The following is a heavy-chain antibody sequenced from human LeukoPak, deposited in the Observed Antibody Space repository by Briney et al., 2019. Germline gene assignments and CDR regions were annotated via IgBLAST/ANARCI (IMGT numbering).Heavy chain of an antibody. J-gene: IGHJ4*02. CDR1: GFTFNNYW. CDR2: IKPDENEK. D-gene: IGHD1-14*01. V-gene: IGHV3-7*03. CDR3: TRSPDGFDY. Sequence: GGSLRLSCAASGFTFNNYWMSWVRQAPGKGLEWVANIKPDENEKFYVDSVKGRSTISRDNAKNPLYLQMNSLRAEDTALYYCTRSPDGFDYWGQGTLVTVSS.